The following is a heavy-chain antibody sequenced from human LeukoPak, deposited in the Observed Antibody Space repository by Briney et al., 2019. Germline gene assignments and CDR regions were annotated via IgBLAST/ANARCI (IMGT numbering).Heavy chain of an antibody. V-gene: IGHV3-53*01. CDR1: GFTVSSNY. J-gene: IGHJ4*02. CDR2: IYSGGST. Sequence: GGSLRLSCAASGFTVSSNYMSWVRQAPGKRLEWVSVIYSGGSTYYADSVKGRFTISRDNSKNTPYLQMNSLRAEDTAVYYCARAGSGGQGFDYWGQGTLVTVSS. D-gene: IGHD2-15*01. CDR3: ARAGSGGQGFDY.